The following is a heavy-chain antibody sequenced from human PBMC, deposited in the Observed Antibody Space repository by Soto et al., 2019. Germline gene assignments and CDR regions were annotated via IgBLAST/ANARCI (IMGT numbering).Heavy chain of an antibody. CDR1: GFTFGSYY. D-gene: IGHD5-18*01. Sequence: EVQLVESGGDLVQPGGSLRLSCATSGFTFGSYYMSWVRQVPGKGLEWVANIKQDGSEKYYVDSVKGRFTISRDNAKNSRFQQMNSLRVEDTALYYCVRDGYSAAFDIWGQGTMVTVSS. CDR2: IKQDGSEK. J-gene: IGHJ3*02. CDR3: VRDGYSAAFDI. V-gene: IGHV3-7*01.